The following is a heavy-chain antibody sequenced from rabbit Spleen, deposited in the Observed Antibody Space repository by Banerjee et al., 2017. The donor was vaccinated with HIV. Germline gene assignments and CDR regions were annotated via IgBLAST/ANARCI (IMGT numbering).Heavy chain of an antibody. J-gene: IGHJ4*01. D-gene: IGHD1-1*01. Sequence: QEQLVESGGGLVQPGGSLKLSCKASGFDLSNYGVSWVRQAPGKGLEWIGYIDSVFGATYYATWVNGRFTISSHNAQNTLYLRLNSLTAADTATYFCVRGASSSGYYSLWGPGTLVTVS. V-gene: IGHV1S47*01. CDR2: IDSVFGAT. CDR3: VRGASSSGYYSL. CDR1: GFDLSNYG.